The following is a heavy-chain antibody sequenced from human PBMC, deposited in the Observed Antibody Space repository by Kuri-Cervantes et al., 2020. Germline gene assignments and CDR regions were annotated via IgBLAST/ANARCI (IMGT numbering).Heavy chain of an antibody. V-gene: IGHV3-30-3*01. Sequence: LSLTCAASGFTVSSNYMSWVRQAPGKGLEWVAVISYDGSNKYYADSVKGRFTISRDNAKNSLYLQMNSLRAEDTAVYYCARDLSYYDFWSGYYVLDYWGQGTLVTVSS. CDR2: ISYDGSNK. CDR1: GFTVSSNY. CDR3: ARDLSYYDFWSGYYVLDY. D-gene: IGHD3-3*01. J-gene: IGHJ4*02.